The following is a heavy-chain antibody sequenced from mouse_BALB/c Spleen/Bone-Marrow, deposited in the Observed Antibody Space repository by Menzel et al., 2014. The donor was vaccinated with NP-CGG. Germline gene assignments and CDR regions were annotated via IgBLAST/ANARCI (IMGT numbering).Heavy chain of an antibody. D-gene: IGHD1-1*01. CDR2: INPDSSTI. V-gene: IGHV4-1*02. Sequence: EVQLQQSGGGLVQPGGSLKLSCAASGFDFSRYWMSWVRQAPGKGLEWIGEINPDSSTINYTPSLKDKFIISRDNAKNTLYLQMSKVRSEDTAIYYCAILNYYGNLFFWGAGTTVTVSS. J-gene: IGHJ1*01. CDR3: AILNYYGNLFF. CDR1: GFDFSRYW.